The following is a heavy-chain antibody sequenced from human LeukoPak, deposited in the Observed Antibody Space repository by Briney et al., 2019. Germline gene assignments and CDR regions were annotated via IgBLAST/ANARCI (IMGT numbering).Heavy chain of an antibody. CDR2: IIPIFGTA. J-gene: IGHJ4*02. D-gene: IGHD5-18*01. Sequence: GASVKVSCKAPGATFSSYAISWVRQAPGQWLECMGGIIPIFGTANYAQKFQGRVTITADESTSTAYMELSSLRSEDTAVYYCARSAWIQLWLDYWGQGTLVTVSS. CDR3: ARSAWIQLWLDY. V-gene: IGHV1-69*13. CDR1: GATFSSYA.